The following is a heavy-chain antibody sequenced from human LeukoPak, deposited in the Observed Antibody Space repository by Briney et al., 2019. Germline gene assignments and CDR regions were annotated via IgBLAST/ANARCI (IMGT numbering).Heavy chain of an antibody. CDR2: IYYTGSA. CDR3: ARSAPGMSLDY. J-gene: IGHJ4*02. Sequence: PSETLSLTCTVSGGSINNYYWTWIRQPPGKGLEWIGYIYYTGSANYNSSLQSRVTISVDTSNNHFSLKLNSVTAADTAVYYCARSAPGMSLDYWGQGTLVTVSS. CDR1: GGSINNYY. V-gene: IGHV4-59*01. D-gene: IGHD1-14*01.